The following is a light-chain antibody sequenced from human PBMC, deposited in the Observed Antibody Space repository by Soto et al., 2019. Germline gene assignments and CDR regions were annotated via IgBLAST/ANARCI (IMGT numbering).Light chain of an antibody. CDR2: DNN. Sequence: QSVLTQPPSVSAAPGQKVTISCSGSISNIGKNYVSWYQQLPGTAPKVLIYDNNKRPSGIPDRFSGSKSGTSATLGITGLQTGDEVDYYCGTWDSSLSAPNWVFGGGTKLTVL. CDR3: GTWDSSLSAPNWV. J-gene: IGLJ3*02. V-gene: IGLV1-51*01. CDR1: ISNIGKNY.